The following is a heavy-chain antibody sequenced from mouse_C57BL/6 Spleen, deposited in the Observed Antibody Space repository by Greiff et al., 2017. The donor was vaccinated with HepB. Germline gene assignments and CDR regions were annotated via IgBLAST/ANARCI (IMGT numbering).Heavy chain of an antibody. CDR3: ASEGLRRGGAMDY. J-gene: IGHJ4*01. CDR2: IWGVGST. Sequence: VHLVESGPGLVAPSQSLSITCTVSGFSLTSYGVDWVRQSPGKGLEWLGVIWGVGSTNYNSALKSRLSISKDNSKSQVFLKMNSLQTDYTAMYYCASEGLRRGGAMDYWGQGTSVTVSS. D-gene: IGHD2-4*01. V-gene: IGHV2-6*01. CDR1: GFSLTSYG.